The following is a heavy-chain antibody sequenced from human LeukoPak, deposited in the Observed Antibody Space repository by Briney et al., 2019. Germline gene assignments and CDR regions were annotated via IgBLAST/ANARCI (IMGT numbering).Heavy chain of an antibody. J-gene: IGHJ5*02. D-gene: IGHD2-2*01. V-gene: IGHV4-34*01. CDR3: ARGPCSSTSCYQNWFDP. Sequence: SETLSLTCAVYGGSFSGYYWSWIRQPPGKGLEWIGEINHSGSTSYNPSLKSRVTISVDTSKNQFSLKLSSVTAADTAVYYCARGPCSSTSCYQNWFDPWGQGTLVTVSS. CDR2: INHSGST. CDR1: GGSFSGYY.